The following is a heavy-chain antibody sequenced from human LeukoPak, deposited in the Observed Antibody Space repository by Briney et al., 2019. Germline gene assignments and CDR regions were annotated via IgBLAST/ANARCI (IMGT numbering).Heavy chain of an antibody. V-gene: IGHV3-30*02. CDR1: GFTFSSYG. J-gene: IGHJ6*03. Sequence: GGSLRLSCAASGFTFSSYGMHWVRQAPGKGLEWVAFIRHDGSNKYYADSVKGRFTISRDNSKNTLYLQMNSLRAEDTAVYYCARVLRYCSGGNCYSGGLGYMDVWGKGTTVTISS. D-gene: IGHD2-15*01. CDR2: IRHDGSNK. CDR3: ARVLRYCSGGNCYSGGLGYMDV.